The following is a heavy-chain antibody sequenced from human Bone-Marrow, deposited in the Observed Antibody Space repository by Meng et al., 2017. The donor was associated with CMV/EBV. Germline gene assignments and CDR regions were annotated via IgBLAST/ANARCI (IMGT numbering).Heavy chain of an antibody. J-gene: IGHJ1*01. CDR2: IIPILGIA. D-gene: IGHD2-2*01. V-gene: IGHV1-69*10. Sequence: SVKVSCKASGYTFSSYAISWVRQAPGQGLEWMGGIIPILGIANYAQKFQGRVTITADKSTSTAYMELSSLRSEDTAVYYCARVGRCSSTSCLRKYFQHWGQGTLVTVSS. CDR1: GYTFSSYA. CDR3: ARVGRCSSTSCLRKYFQH.